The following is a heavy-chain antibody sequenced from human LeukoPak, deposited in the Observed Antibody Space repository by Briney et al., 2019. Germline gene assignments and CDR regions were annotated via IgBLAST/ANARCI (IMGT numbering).Heavy chain of an antibody. CDR1: GFTFSSYE. Sequence: GGSLRLSCAASGFTFSSYEMNLVRQAPGKGLEWVSYISSSGSTIYYADSVKGRFTISRDNARNSLYLQMNSLRAEDTAVYFCAHIPEYSSSWFFDYWGQGTLVTVSS. CDR3: AHIPEYSSSWFFDY. CDR2: ISSSGSTI. J-gene: IGHJ4*02. V-gene: IGHV3-48*03. D-gene: IGHD6-13*01.